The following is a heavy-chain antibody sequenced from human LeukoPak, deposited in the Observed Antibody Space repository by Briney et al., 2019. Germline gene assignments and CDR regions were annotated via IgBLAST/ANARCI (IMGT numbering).Heavy chain of an antibody. CDR2: IGGSGSST. J-gene: IGHJ4*02. CDR3: AKGSYYDSSGSFYFDY. V-gene: IGHV3-23*01. CDR1: GFTFSNYA. Sequence: GGSLRLSCAASGFTFSNYAMTWVRQAPGKGLEWVSGIGGSGSSTYYADSVKGRFTLSRDYPKNTLYLQVNSLGTEDTAAYYCAKGSYYDSSGSFYFDYWGQGTLVTVSS. D-gene: IGHD3-22*01.